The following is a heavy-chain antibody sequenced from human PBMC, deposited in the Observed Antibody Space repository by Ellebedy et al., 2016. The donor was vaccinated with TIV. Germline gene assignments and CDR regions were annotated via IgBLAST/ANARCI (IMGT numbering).Heavy chain of an antibody. J-gene: IGHJ5*01. CDR2: MHQSGRT. V-gene: IGHV4-30-2*01. D-gene: IGHD5-18*01. Sequence: SETLSLXCTVSGGSISSGPYSWSWIRQPPGKGLEWFGYMHQSGRTSYNPSLQSRVAVSLDRYRKQVSLKLTSVTAADTAVYYCARGRHSYGFEWIDSWGQGTLVTVSS. CDR3: ARGRHSYGFEWIDS. CDR1: GGSISSGPYS.